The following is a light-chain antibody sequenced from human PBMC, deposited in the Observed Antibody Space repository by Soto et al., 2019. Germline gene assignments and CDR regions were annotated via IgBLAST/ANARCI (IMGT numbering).Light chain of an antibody. Sequence: DIRLTQSTASLSASLGDRVTITWRASQGISNYLAWYQQKKGKVPKLLIYAASTLQSGVPSRFSGSGYGTDFTLTISSLQPEDVATYYCQKYNSAPWTFGQGTKVDIK. V-gene: IGKV1-27*01. CDR3: QKYNSAPWT. J-gene: IGKJ1*01. CDR1: QGISNY. CDR2: AAS.